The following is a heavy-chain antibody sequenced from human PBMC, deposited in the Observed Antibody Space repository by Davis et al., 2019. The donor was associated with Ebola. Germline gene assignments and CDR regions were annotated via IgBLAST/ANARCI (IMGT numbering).Heavy chain of an antibody. CDR3: TTTVTRVSGAFDI. J-gene: IGHJ3*02. CDR2: IKSKPDGGTT. Sequence: GESLKISCAASGFTFSNAWMSWVRQAPGKGLEWVGRIKSKPDGGTTDYAAPVKGRFTISRDDSKNTAYLQMNSLKTEDTAVYYCTTTVTRVSGAFDIWGQGTMVTVSS. D-gene: IGHD4-17*01. V-gene: IGHV3-15*01. CDR1: GFTFSNAW.